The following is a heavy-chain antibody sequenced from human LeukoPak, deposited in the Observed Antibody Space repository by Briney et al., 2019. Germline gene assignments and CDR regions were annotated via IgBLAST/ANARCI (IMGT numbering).Heavy chain of an antibody. D-gene: IGHD2-21*02. Sequence: GGSLRLSCAASGFTFSSYWMRWVRQAPGKGLVWVSRINSDGSSTSYADSVKGRFTISRDNAKNTLYLQMNSLRAEDTAVYYCARDRVVTGICGAFDIWGQGTMVTVSS. CDR3: ARDRVVTGICGAFDI. V-gene: IGHV3-74*01. CDR1: GFTFSSYW. CDR2: INSDGSST. J-gene: IGHJ3*02.